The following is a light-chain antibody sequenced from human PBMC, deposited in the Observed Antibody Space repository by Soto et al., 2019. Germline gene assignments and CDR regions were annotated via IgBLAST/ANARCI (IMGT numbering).Light chain of an antibody. V-gene: IGKV3-20*01. Sequence: EIVLTQSPGTLSLSPGERATLSCRASQSVSSSYLAWYQQKPGQAPRLLIYGASSRATGLPDRFSGSGSGTDFTLTISRLEPEDFAVYYCHQYDSSPLTFGGGTKVELK. J-gene: IGKJ4*01. CDR1: QSVSSSY. CDR2: GAS. CDR3: HQYDSSPLT.